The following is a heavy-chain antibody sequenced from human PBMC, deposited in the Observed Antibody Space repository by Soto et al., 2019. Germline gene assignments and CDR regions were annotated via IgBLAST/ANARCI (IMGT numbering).Heavy chain of an antibody. V-gene: IGHV4-59*01. D-gene: IGHD5-12*01. CDR3: ARDRGYDSSPFDY. J-gene: IGHJ4*02. Sequence: QVQLQESGPGLVKPSETLSLTCTVSGGSISSNYWSWIRQPPGKGLEWIGSIYYSGSTNYNPSLKSRVSTSVDTSKNQFSRKLSSVTAADTAVYYCARDRGYDSSPFDYWGQGTLVTVSS. CDR1: GGSISSNY. CDR2: IYYSGST.